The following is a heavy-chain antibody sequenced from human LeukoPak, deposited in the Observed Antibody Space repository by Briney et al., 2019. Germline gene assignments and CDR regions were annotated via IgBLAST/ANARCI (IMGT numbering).Heavy chain of an antibody. J-gene: IGHJ4*02. V-gene: IGHV3-11*06. CDR2: ISSSSSYT. CDR1: GFIFSDYY. D-gene: IGHD6-13*01. CDR3: ARDLVAAGKIV. Sequence: GGSPTLSCAPSGFIFSDYYISWIRQAPGKGREGVSYISSSSSYTNYADSVKGRFTISRDNAKNSLYLQMNSLRAEDSAVYYCARDLVAAGKIVWGGGTLVSVSS.